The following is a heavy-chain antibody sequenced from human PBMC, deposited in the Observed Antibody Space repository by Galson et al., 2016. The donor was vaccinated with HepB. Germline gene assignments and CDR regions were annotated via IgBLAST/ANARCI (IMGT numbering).Heavy chain of an antibody. J-gene: IGHJ4*02. CDR3: AREFTY. CDR1: GGSISGYF. CDR2: IYTSGRT. D-gene: IGHD3-10*01. Sequence: SETLSLTCTVSGGSISGYFWNWIRQPPGMGLEWIGYIYTSGRTNYNPSLESRVTLSLDTSRNQFSLTLSSVTAADTAVYYCAREFTYWGQGTLVTVSS. V-gene: IGHV4-4*08.